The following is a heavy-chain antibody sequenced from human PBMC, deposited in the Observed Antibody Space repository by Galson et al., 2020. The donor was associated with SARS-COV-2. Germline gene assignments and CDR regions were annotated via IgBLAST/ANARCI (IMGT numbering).Heavy chain of an antibody. CDR1: GGSISSSSYY. D-gene: IGHD3-9*01. CDR3: ARRRELRYFDWLLSGFGFDP. J-gene: IGHJ5*02. Sequence: ASETLSLTCTVSGGSISSSSYYWGWIRQPPGKGLERIGSIYYSGSTYYNPSLKSRVTISVDTSKNQFSLKLSSVTAADTAVYYCARRRELRYFDWLLSGFGFDPWGQGTLVTVSS. V-gene: IGHV4-39*01. CDR2: IYYSGST.